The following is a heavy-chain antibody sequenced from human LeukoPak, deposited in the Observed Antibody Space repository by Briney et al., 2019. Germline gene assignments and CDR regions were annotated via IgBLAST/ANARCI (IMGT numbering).Heavy chain of an antibody. J-gene: IGHJ1*01. CDR2: IRNKNHGYTT. CDR1: GFDFSEHE. CDR3: VRPSQGYFQN. V-gene: IGHV3-72*01. Sequence: GGSLRLSCAASGFDFSEHEMDWVRQAPGRGHEWLARIRNKNHGYTTEYAASVKGRFTISRDDSTNSLRLQMNSLNTDDTAVYYCVRPSQGYFQNWGQGTLVIVSS.